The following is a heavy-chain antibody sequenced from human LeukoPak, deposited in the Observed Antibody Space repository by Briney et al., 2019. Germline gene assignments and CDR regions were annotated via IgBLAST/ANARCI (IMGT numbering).Heavy chain of an antibody. CDR1: GGTLSSYD. V-gene: IGHV1-18*01. J-gene: IGHJ6*02. D-gene: IGHD6-6*01. Sequence: ASVKVSCKASGGTLSSYDISWVRQAPGQGLEWMGWISAYSGDTNYAQKVQGRVTMTTDTSTSTAYMELRSLRSDDTAVYYCARDGIAARTSGMDVWGQGTTVTVSS. CDR2: ISAYSGDT. CDR3: ARDGIAARTSGMDV.